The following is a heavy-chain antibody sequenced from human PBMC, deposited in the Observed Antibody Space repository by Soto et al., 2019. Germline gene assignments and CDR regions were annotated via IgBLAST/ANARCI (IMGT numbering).Heavy chain of an antibody. V-gene: IGHV3-23*01. CDR1: GFTFSSYA. Sequence: EVQLLESGGGLVQPGGSLRLSCAASGFTFSSYAMSWVRQAPGQGLEWVSLISGSGDTTYYADSVKGRFTVSRDNSKNTLYLQVNSLRAEDTAVYYCAKDRPTRNTAYDFGADYWGQGTLVTVSS. CDR2: ISGSGDTT. D-gene: IGHD3-16*01. J-gene: IGHJ4*02. CDR3: AKDRPTRNTAYDFGADY.